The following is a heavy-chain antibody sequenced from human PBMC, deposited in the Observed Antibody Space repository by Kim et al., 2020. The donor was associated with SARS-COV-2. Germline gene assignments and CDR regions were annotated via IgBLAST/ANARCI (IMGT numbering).Heavy chain of an antibody. V-gene: IGHV4-30-2*01. Sequence: SETLSLTCAVSGGSISSGGYSWSWIRQPPGKGLEWIGYIYHSGSTYYNPSLKSRVTISVDRSKNQFSLKLSSVTAADTAVYYCARVGNGDYVANWFDPWGQGTLVTVSS. CDR2: IYHSGST. D-gene: IGHD4-17*01. CDR3: ARVGNGDYVANWFDP. J-gene: IGHJ5*02. CDR1: GGSISSGGYS.